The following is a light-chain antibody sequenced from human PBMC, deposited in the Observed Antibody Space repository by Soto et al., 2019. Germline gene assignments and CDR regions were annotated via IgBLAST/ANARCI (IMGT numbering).Light chain of an antibody. V-gene: IGKV3-15*01. J-gene: IGKJ2*01. CDR3: QQSFSKFLYT. CDR2: GAS. CDR1: QSVYNN. Sequence: EIVMTQSPATLSVSPGERATLSCRASQSVYNNLAWYQQKPGQAPRLLIYGASTRATGIPARFSGSGSGTEFTLTISSLQSEDFATYYCQQSFSKFLYTFGQGTKLEIK.